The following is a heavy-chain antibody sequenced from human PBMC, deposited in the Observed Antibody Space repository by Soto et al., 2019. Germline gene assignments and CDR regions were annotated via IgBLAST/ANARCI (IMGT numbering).Heavy chain of an antibody. J-gene: IGHJ4*02. Sequence: EVQLVESGGDLVQPGGSLRLACTASGFTFSSHWMHWVRQAPGKGLVWVSRINSDGSARDYADSMRGRFTISRDNAKSTLFLQINSLRVEDAGVYFCVRGRQSAAGTLDYWGQGTLLTVSS. CDR3: VRGRQSAAGTLDY. CDR2: INSDGSAR. CDR1: GFTFSSHW. V-gene: IGHV3-74*01. D-gene: IGHD6-13*01.